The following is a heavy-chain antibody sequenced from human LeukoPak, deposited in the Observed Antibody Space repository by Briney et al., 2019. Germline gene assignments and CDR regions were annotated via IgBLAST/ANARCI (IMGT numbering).Heavy chain of an antibody. Sequence: GGSLRLSCAASGFTFSSYSMNWVRQAPGKGLEWVSSISSSSSYIYYADSVKGRFTIFRENAKNSLYLQMNSLRAEDTAVYYCARVHGDYSDAFDIWGQGTMVTVSS. CDR3: ARVHGDYSDAFDI. D-gene: IGHD4-17*01. CDR1: GFTFSSYS. V-gene: IGHV3-21*01. CDR2: ISSSSSYI. J-gene: IGHJ3*02.